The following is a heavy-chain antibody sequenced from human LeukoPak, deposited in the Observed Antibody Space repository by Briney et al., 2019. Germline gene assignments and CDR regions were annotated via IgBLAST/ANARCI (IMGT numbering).Heavy chain of an antibody. Sequence: GGSLRLSCAASGFTFSSYAMYWVRQAPGKGLEWVSSISGSGVSGRGGRTFYADSVKGRFTISRDNSKNTFYLQMSSLRADDTAIYYCAKGVAVGEGYYYYGMAVWGQGTRVTVS. CDR3: AKGVAVGEGYYYYGMAV. V-gene: IGHV3-23*01. J-gene: IGHJ6*02. CDR1: GFTFSSYA. CDR2: ISGSGVSGRGGRT. D-gene: IGHD6-19*01.